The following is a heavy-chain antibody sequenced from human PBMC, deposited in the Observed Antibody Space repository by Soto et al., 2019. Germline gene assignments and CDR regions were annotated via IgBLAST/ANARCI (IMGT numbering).Heavy chain of an antibody. CDR3: AREPVTKIVADY. D-gene: IGHD4-17*01. CDR2: IYYSGST. CDR1: GGSISSGDYY. Sequence: KASETLSLTCTVSGGSISSGDYYWSWIRQPPGKGLEWIGYIYYSGSTYYNPSLKSRVTISVDTSKNQFSLKLSSVTAADTAVYYCAREPVTKIVADYWGQGTLVTVSS. V-gene: IGHV4-30-4*01. J-gene: IGHJ4*02.